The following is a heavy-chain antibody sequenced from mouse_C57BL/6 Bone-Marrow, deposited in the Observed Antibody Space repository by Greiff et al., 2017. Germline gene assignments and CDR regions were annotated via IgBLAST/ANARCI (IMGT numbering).Heavy chain of an antibody. Sequence: QVQLQQPGAELVRPGTSVKLSCKASGYTFTSYWMHWVKQRPGQGLEWIGVIDPSDSYTNYNQKFKGKATLTVDTSSSTAYMQLSSLTSEGSAVYYCARGYYGPMDYWGQGTSVTVSS. CDR3: ARGYYGPMDY. V-gene: IGHV1-59*01. CDR1: GYTFTSYW. J-gene: IGHJ4*01. CDR2: IDPSDSYT. D-gene: IGHD1-1*01.